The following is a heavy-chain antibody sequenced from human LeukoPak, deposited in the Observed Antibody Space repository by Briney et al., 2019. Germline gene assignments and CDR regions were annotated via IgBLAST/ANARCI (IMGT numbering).Heavy chain of an antibody. CDR3: ARVRYSGAYYGHDAFDI. CDR1: GGSISSPNW. D-gene: IGHD1-26*01. Sequence: PSETLSLTCAVSGGSISSPNWWSWVRQPPGKGLEWIGEINRSGSTNYNPSLKSRLTISVDKSKNQFSLKLTSMTAADTAVYYCARVRYSGAYYGHDAFDIWGQGTMVTVSS. J-gene: IGHJ3*02. CDR2: INRSGST. V-gene: IGHV4-4*02.